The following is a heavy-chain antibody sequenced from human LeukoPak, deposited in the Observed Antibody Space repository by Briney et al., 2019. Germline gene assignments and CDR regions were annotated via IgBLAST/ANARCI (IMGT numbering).Heavy chain of an antibody. CDR2: IIPIFGTA. CDR3: ASRVTGTTDY. D-gene: IGHD1-7*01. Sequence: ASVKVSCKASGGTFSSYAISWVRQAPGQGLEWMGGIIPIFGTANYAQKFQGRVTITTDESTSTAYMELSSLRSEDTAVYYCASRVTGTTDYWGQGTLVTVSS. CDR1: GGTFSSYA. V-gene: IGHV1-69*05. J-gene: IGHJ4*02.